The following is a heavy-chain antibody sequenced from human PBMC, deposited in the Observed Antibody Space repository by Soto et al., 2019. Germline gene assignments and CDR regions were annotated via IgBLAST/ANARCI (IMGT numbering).Heavy chain of an antibody. CDR2: ISSSGSDI. CDR1: GFTFSSYE. V-gene: IGHV3-48*03. Sequence: GGSLRLSCAASGFTFSSYEMNWVRQAPGKGLECVSYISSSGSDIYYADSVKGRFTISRDYTQRSLYLPMNSLRVEDTAVYYCASVGSIEVDGERGDWFVNWGQGTLVTVSS. J-gene: IGHJ5*02. CDR3: ASVGSIEVDGERGDWFVN. D-gene: IGHD6-19*01.